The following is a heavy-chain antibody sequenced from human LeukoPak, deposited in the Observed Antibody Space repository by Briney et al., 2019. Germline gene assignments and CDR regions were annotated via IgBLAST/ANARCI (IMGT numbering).Heavy chain of an antibody. CDR3: ARVDGD. V-gene: IGHV4-34*01. J-gene: IGHJ4*02. CDR2: INHSGST. D-gene: IGHD4-17*01. CDR1: GGSFSGYY. Sequence: PSETLSLTCAVYGGSFSGYYWSWIRRPPGKGLEWIGEINHSGSTNYNPSLKSRVNISVDTSKNQFSLKLSSVTAADTAMYYCARVDGDWGQGTLVTVSS.